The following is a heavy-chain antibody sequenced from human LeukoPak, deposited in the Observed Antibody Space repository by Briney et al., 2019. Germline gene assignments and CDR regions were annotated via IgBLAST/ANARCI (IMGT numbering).Heavy chain of an antibody. CDR3: ARDSLEGLMDV. V-gene: IGHV3-48*04. CDR2: IRSSGLAI. CDR1: GFTFSSYS. J-gene: IGHJ6*03. Sequence: GGSLRLSCAASGFTFSSYSMSWVRQAPGKGLEWVSYIRSSGLAIHYADSVKGRFTISRDNAKNSLYLQMNSLRAEDTAVYYCARDSLEGLMDVWGKGTTVTISS.